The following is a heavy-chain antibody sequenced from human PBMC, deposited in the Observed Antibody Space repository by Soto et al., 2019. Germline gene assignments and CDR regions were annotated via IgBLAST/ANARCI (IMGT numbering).Heavy chain of an antibody. CDR1: GGSISGYH. CDR2: INHSGST. J-gene: IGHJ5*02. Sequence: PSETLSLTCSISGGSISGYHWNWIRQTPGKGVEWIGEINHSGSTNYNPSLKSRVTISVDTSKNQFSLKLSSVTAADTAVYYCARMKNYGSGSYYQSGWFDPWGQGTLVTVSS. V-gene: IGHV4-34*01. CDR3: ARMKNYGSGSYYQSGWFDP. D-gene: IGHD3-10*01.